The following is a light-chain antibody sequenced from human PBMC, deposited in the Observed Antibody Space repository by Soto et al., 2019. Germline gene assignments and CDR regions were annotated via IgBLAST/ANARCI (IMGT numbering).Light chain of an antibody. J-gene: IGLJ3*02. Sequence: QSVLTQPPSASGSPGQSVTISCTGTSSDVGAYDYVSWYQQHPGKAPKLMIYEVTNRLSGVSGRFSGSKSGNTAFLTISGLQAEDEAVYYCCSHSSSITWMFGGGTQLTVL. CDR3: CSHSSSITWM. V-gene: IGLV2-8*01. CDR1: SSDVGAYDY. CDR2: EVT.